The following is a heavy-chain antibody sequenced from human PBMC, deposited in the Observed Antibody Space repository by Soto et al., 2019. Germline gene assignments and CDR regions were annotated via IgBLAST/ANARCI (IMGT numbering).Heavy chain of an antibody. V-gene: IGHV4-31*03. CDR1: GGSISSGGYY. J-gene: IGHJ4*02. CDR2: IYYSGST. CDR3: ARDRAGALYFDY. D-gene: IGHD6-13*01. Sequence: QVQLQESGPGLVKPSQTLSLTCTVSGGSISSGGYYWSWIRQHPGKGLEWIGYIYYSGSTYYNPSFKSRXXIXVXXSKNQFSLKLSSVTAADTAVYYCARDRAGALYFDYWGQGTLVTVSS.